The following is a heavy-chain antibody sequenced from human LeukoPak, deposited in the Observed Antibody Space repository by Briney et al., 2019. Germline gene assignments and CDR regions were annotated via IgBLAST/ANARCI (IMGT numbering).Heavy chain of an antibody. CDR1: GGSIRSSTYN. J-gene: IGHJ6*03. CDR2: IHYTGTT. V-gene: IGHV4-39*07. Sequence: SETLSLTCTVSGGSIRSSTYNWGWIRQPPGKGLEWIGSIHYTGTTYYNPSLKSRVTISLDTSKNQFSLKLSSVTAADTAVYYCVRTGGSFYFYYYMDVWGKGTTVTVSS. D-gene: IGHD1-26*01. CDR3: VRTGGSFYFYYYMDV.